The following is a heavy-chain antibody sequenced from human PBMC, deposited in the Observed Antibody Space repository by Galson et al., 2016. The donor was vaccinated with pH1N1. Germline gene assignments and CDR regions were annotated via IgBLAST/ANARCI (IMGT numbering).Heavy chain of an antibody. Sequence: SETLSLTCTVSGGSISSHYWSWIRQPAGKGLEWIGRIYTGGTTNYNPSLKSRVTMSVDTSKKQFSMKLSSVTAADTAVYYCARVNSSPPEGNYYMDVWGQGTLVTVSS. V-gene: IGHV4-4*07. D-gene: IGHD6-13*01. CDR3: ARVNSSPPEGNYYMDV. CDR1: GGSISSHY. J-gene: IGHJ6*03. CDR2: IYTGGTT.